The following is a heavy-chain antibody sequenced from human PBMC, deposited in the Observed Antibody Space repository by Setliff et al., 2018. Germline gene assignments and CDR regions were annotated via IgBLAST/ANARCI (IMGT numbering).Heavy chain of an antibody. Sequence: PSETLSLTCTVSGGSISSMSYHWGWIRQPPGKGLEWIGSIYHSGSSYYNPSLRSRVTISVDTSKNQFSLILRSVTAADTAVYYFRLAHCSKNCEEALDYWSQGTQVTVSS. V-gene: IGHV4-39*07. J-gene: IGHJ4*02. CDR1: GGSISSMSYH. CDR3: RLAHCSKNCEEALDY. D-gene: IGHD2-2*01. CDR2: IYHSGSS.